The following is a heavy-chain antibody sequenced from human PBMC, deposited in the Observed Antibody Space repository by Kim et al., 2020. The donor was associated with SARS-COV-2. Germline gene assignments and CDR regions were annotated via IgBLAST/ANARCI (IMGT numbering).Heavy chain of an antibody. V-gene: IGHV3-23*05. J-gene: IGHJ4*02. CDR3: ARGFAGLPIDY. D-gene: IGHD6-13*01. Sequence: YYAVSVQDRSTVSIDKSKNTLYLQMSSLTSEGSAVYFCARGFAGLPIDYWGQGTLVTVSS.